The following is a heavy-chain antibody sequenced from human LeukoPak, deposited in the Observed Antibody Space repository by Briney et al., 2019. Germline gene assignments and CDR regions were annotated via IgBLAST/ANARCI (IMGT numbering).Heavy chain of an antibody. J-gene: IGHJ4*02. V-gene: IGHV1-69*13. CDR1: GGTFSSYA. D-gene: IGHD2-2*02. CDR3: ARGGVVPAAISSYFDY. CDR2: IIPIFGTA. Sequence: ASVKVSCKASGGTFSSYAISWVRQAPGQGLEWMGGIIPIFGTANYAQKFQGRVTITADESTSTAYMELSSLRSEDTAVYYCARGGVVPAAISSYFDYWGQGTLVTVSS.